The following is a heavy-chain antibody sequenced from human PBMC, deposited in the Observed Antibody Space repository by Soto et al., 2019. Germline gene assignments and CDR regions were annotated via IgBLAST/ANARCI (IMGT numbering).Heavy chain of an antibody. CDR1: VDSITTYY. Sequence: LSLTCTVSVDSITTYYWNWIRQPAGKGLEWIGRIDASGNTNYNPSLNSRVTLSVDTSKKQFSLKLTSVTAADTAVYYCARFSNNWFQTEGMEVWGQETTVT. V-gene: IGHV4-4*07. D-gene: IGHD1-1*01. CDR2: IDASGNT. J-gene: IGHJ6*02. CDR3: ARFSNNWFQTEGMEV.